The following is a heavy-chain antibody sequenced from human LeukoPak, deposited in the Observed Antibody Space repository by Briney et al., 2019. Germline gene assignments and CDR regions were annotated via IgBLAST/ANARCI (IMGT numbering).Heavy chain of an antibody. J-gene: IGHJ5*02. CDR2: ISGSGGST. CDR3: AKGNGGFDH. Sequence: GCSLRPSCAASGFTCSSYAMSWVRQAPRKGLEWVSAISGSGGSTYYADSVKGRFTISRDNSKNTLYLQMNSLRAEDTAVYYCAKGNGGFDHWGQGTLVTVSS. V-gene: IGHV3-23*01. D-gene: IGHD2-15*01. CDR1: GFTCSSYA.